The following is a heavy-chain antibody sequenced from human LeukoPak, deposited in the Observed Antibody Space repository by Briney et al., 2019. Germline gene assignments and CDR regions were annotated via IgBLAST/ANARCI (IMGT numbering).Heavy chain of an antibody. D-gene: IGHD2-2*01. CDR3: ARDPCSSTSCYVGWFDH. V-gene: IGHV3-48*01. Sequence: PGGSLRLSCAVSGFTFSSYSMNWVRQAPGKGLEWVSYISSSSSTIYYADSVKGRFTISRDNAKNSLYLQMNSLRAEDTAVYYCARDPCSSTSCYVGWFDHWGQGTLVTVSS. CDR2: ISSSSSTI. J-gene: IGHJ5*02. CDR1: GFTFSSYS.